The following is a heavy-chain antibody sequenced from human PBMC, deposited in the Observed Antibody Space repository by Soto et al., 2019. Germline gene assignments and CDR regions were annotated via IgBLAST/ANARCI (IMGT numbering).Heavy chain of an antibody. V-gene: IGHV3-23*01. CDR3: VRGCSYV. CDR1: GFSFSIFA. Sequence: EVHLLESGGGFLQPGGSLRLSCAASGFSFSIFAMNWVRQAPGKGLEWVSTISSGGGTTLYADSVKGRFTISRDNSKNTVSLQMNSLRAEDTAVYYCVRGCSYVWGQGTLVTVSS. J-gene: IGHJ4*02. CDR2: ISSGGGTT. D-gene: IGHD5-18*01.